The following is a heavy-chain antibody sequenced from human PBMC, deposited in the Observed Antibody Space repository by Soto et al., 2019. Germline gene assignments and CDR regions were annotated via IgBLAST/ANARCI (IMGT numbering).Heavy chain of an antibody. D-gene: IGHD1-26*01. CDR1: GFTFSTYA. J-gene: IGHJ6*03. V-gene: IGHV3-48*01. CDR3: ARKASGYFYYSLDV. CDR2: LGSGSITI. Sequence: GGSLRLSCAASGFTFSTYAMTWVRQANGKGLEWVSSLGSGSITIYYPHSVKGRFTISRDNTKNSLYLQMNSLRPEDTSVYYCARKASGYFYYSLDVWAKGPSVTVSS.